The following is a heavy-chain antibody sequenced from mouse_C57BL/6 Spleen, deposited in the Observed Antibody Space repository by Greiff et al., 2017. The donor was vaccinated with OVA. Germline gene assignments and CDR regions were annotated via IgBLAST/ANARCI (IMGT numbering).Heavy chain of an antibody. D-gene: IGHD1-1*01. Sequence: QVQLQQSGAELARPGASVKLSCKASGYTFTSYGISWVKQRTGQGLEWIGEIYPRSGNTYYNEKFKGKATLTADKSSSTAYMELRSLTSEDSAVYFCARYDGSSLGFDYWGQGTTLTVSA. CDR3: ARYDGSSLGFDY. CDR1: GYTFTSYG. J-gene: IGHJ2*01. V-gene: IGHV1-81*01. CDR2: IYPRSGNT.